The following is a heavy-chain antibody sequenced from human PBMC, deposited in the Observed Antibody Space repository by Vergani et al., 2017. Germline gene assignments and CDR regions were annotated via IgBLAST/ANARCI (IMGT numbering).Heavy chain of an antibody. CDR3: ARIQWLVFPSFYFDY. CDR1: GYSISSGYY. D-gene: IGHD6-19*01. Sequence: VQLQESGPGLVKPSETLSLTCAVSGYSISSGYYWGWIRQPPGKGLEWIGSIYHSGSTYYNPSLKRRVTISVDTSKNQFSLKLSSVTAADTAVYYCARIQWLVFPSFYFDYWGQGTLVTVSS. CDR2: IYHSGST. V-gene: IGHV4-38-2*01. J-gene: IGHJ4*02.